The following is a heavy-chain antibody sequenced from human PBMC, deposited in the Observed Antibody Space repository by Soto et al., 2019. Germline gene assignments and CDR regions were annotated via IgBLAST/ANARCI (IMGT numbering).Heavy chain of an antibody. CDR1: GFTFSNAW. CDR3: TTNGSGCYYMVYYYYNCMHV. D-gene: IGHD3-10*01. J-gene: IGHJ6*04. V-gene: IGHV3-15*07. CDR2: IKSKTDGGTT. Sequence: GGSLRLSCAASGFTFSNAWMNWVRQAPGKGLEWVGRIKSKTDGGTTDYAAPVKGRFTISRDDSKNTLYLQMNSLKTEDTAVYYCTTNGSGCYYMVYYYYNCMHVWCKGTTGTGSS.